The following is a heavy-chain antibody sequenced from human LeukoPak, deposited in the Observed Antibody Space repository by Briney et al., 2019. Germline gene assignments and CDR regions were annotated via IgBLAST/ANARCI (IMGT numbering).Heavy chain of an antibody. D-gene: IGHD5-12*01. J-gene: IGHJ4*01. CDR1: GFIFSSYW. V-gene: IGHV3-74*01. Sequence: PGGSLRLSCAASGFIFSSYWMHWVRQVPGKGLIWVSRINRDGTITSYADSVKGRFTISRDNAKNTLYLQMNSLRAEDTAVYHCVRIGYSSESLGIDYWGHGTLVTVSS. CDR3: VRIGYSSESLGIDY. CDR2: INRDGTIT.